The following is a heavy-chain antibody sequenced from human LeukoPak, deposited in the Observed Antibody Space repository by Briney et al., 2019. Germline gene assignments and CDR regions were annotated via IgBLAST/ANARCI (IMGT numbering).Heavy chain of an antibody. Sequence: WASVKVSCKASGYTFTSYGISWVRQAPGQGLEWMGWISAYNGNTNYAQKLQGRVTMTTDTSTSTAYMELRSLRSGDTAVYYCARNLIPEQLVLNFWGQGTLVTVSS. CDR2: ISAYNGNT. CDR3: ARNLIPEQLVLNF. CDR1: GYTFTSYG. D-gene: IGHD6-13*01. J-gene: IGHJ4*02. V-gene: IGHV1-18*01.